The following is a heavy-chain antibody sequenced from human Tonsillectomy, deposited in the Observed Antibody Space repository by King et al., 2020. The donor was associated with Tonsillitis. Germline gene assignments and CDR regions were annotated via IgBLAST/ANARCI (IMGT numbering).Heavy chain of an antibody. CDR2: INHSGST. CDR3: ARVARGMATRFSYFDY. Sequence: VQLQQWGAGLLKPSETLSLTCAVYGGSFSGYYWSWLRQPPGKGLEWIGEINHSGSTNYNPSLKSRVTISVDTSKNQFSLKLSSVTAADTAVYYCARVARGMATRFSYFDYWGQGTLVTVSS. CDR1: GGSFSGYY. J-gene: IGHJ4*02. V-gene: IGHV4-34*01. D-gene: IGHD5-24*01.